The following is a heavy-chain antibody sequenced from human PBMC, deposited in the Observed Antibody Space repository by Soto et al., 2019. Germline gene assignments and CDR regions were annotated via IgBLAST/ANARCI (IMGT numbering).Heavy chain of an antibody. Sequence: PGGSLRLSCAASGFTFSSYAMSWVRQAPGKGLEWVSAISGSGGSTYYADSVKGRFTISRDNSKNTLYLQMNSLRAEDTAVYYCAKDRPYCSSTSCPPYWYFDLWGRGTLVTVSS. D-gene: IGHD2-2*01. CDR2: ISGSGGST. J-gene: IGHJ2*01. CDR3: AKDRPYCSSTSCPPYWYFDL. CDR1: GFTFSSYA. V-gene: IGHV3-23*01.